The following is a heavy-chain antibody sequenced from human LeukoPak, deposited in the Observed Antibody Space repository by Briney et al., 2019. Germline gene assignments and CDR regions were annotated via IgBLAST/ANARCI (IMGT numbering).Heavy chain of an antibody. CDR3: ARREAAADY. D-gene: IGHD6-13*01. CDR1: GYSFTSYW. J-gene: IGHJ4*02. CDR2: IYPPDSDT. Sequence: PGESLKISCKGSGYSFTSYWIGWVRQMPGKGLEWMGIIYPPDSDTRYSPSFQGQVTISVDKSISTAYLQWGSLKASDTAVYYCARREAAADYWGQGALVTVSS. V-gene: IGHV5-51*01.